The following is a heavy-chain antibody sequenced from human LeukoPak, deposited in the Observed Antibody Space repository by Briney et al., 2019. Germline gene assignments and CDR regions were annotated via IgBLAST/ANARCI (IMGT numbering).Heavy chain of an antibody. CDR2: INHSGST. V-gene: IGHV4-34*01. CDR3: ARGRRGEQWLSLTFDY. CDR1: GGSFSGYY. Sequence: SETLSLTCAVSGGSFSGYYWSWIRQPPGKGLEWIGEINHSGSTNYNPSPTSRVTISVDTSKNQFSLKLSSVTAADTAVYYCARGRRGEQWLSLTFDYWGQGTLVTVSS. J-gene: IGHJ4*02. D-gene: IGHD6-19*01.